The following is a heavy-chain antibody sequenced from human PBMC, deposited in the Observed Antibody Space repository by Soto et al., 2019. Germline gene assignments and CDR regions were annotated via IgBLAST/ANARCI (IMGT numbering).Heavy chain of an antibody. CDR3: AKTDSNRWFDY. D-gene: IGHD3-22*01. Sequence: PGGSLRLSCAASGFTFSTYAMWWVRQGPGKGLDWVSAISGSGGTIYYADSVKGRFTISRDNSKNTLYLQMNSLRAEDTAVYYCAKTDSNRWFDYWGQGTLVTVSS. J-gene: IGHJ4*02. V-gene: IGHV3-23*01. CDR2: ISGSGGTI. CDR1: GFTFSTYA.